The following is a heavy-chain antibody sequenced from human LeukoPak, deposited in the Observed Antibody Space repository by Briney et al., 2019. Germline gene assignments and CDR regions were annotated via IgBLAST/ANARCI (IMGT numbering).Heavy chain of an antibody. CDR2: INHSGST. V-gene: IGHV4-34*01. CDR1: GGSFSGYY. Sequence: SETLSLTCAVYGGSFSGYYWSWIRQPPGKGLEWIGEINHSGSTNYNPSLKSRVTISVDTSKNQLSLKLSSVTAADTAVYYCARGEVGYCSSTSCPHSYYYYYGMDVWGQGTTVTVSS. J-gene: IGHJ6*02. D-gene: IGHD2-2*01. CDR3: ARGEVGYCSSTSCPHSYYYYYGMDV.